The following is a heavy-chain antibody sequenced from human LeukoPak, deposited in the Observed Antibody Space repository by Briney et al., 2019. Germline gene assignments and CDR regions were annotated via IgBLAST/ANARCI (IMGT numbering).Heavy chain of an antibody. CDR3: ARLSGGSSD. D-gene: IGHD2-15*01. CDR1: GYTFTGHY. J-gene: IGHJ4*02. Sequence: ASVKVSCKGSGYTFTGHYMHWVRQAPGQGLEWMGRINPNSGATNYAQKFQGRVTMTRDTSVSTAYMELSRLRSDDTAMYYCARLSGGSSDWGQGTLVTVSS. V-gene: IGHV1-2*02. CDR2: INPNSGAT.